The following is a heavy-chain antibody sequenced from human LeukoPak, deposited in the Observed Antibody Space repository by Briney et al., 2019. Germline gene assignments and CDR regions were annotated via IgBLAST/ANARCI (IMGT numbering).Heavy chain of an antibody. Sequence: ASVKVSCKASGYTFTGYYMHWVRQAPGQGLEWMGWINPNSGGTNYAQKFQGRVTMTRDTSISTAYMELSRLRSDDTAVYCCARDTVGGRYAFDIWGQGTMVTVSS. CDR3: ARDTVGGRYAFDI. CDR2: INPNSGGT. CDR1: GYTFTGYY. V-gene: IGHV1-2*02. J-gene: IGHJ3*02. D-gene: IGHD4-23*01.